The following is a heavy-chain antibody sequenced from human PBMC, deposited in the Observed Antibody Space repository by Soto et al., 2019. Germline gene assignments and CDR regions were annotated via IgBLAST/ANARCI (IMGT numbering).Heavy chain of an antibody. D-gene: IGHD3-10*02. CDR2: LSYDVRKN. CDR1: GYTFSTYS. Sequence: QVQLVESGGGVVQPGRSLRLSCAASGYTFSTYSMHWVRQAPGKGLEWVAVLSYDVRKNFYADSVTGRFTISRDNAKNTLYLQMNSLRTEDTAIYYCARERVAVYYNVLGFWGQGTLVTVSS. V-gene: IGHV3-30*04. J-gene: IGHJ4*02. CDR3: ARERVAVYYNVLGF.